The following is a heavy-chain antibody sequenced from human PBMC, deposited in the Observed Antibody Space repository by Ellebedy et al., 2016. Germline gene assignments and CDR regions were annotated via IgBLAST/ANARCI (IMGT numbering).Heavy chain of an antibody. CDR1: GFTFSKYW. D-gene: IGHD2-2*01. V-gene: IGHV3-74*01. Sequence: GESLKISCVASGFTFSKYWMHLVRQAPGEGLVWVSRIESDGRNPTYAASVRGRFTISRDNAKNTLYLNVNSLRVEDTAIYYCARAAGGPYQFDYWGQGTLVAVSS. CDR2: IESDGRNP. CDR3: ARAAGGPYQFDY. J-gene: IGHJ4*02.